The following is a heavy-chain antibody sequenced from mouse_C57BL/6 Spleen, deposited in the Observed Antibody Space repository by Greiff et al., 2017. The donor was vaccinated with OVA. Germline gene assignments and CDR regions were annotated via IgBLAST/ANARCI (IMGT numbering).Heavy chain of an antibody. CDR1: GYTFTSYW. V-gene: IGHV1-5*01. CDR2: IYPGNSDT. J-gene: IGHJ3*01. CDR3: TSEGIYYGNFFAY. Sequence: EVQGVESGTVLARPGASVKMSCKTSGYTFTSYWMHWVKQRPGQGLEWIGAIYPGNSDTSYNQKFKGKAKLTAVTSASTAYMELSSLTNEDSAVYYCTSEGIYYGNFFAYWGQGTLVTVSA. D-gene: IGHD2-1*01.